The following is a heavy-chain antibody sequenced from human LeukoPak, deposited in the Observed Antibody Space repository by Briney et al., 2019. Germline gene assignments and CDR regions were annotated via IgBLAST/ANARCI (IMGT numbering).Heavy chain of an antibody. V-gene: IGHV4-59*01. D-gene: IGHD3-3*01. CDR2: IYYSGST. J-gene: IGHJ6*02. Sequence: SETLSLTCTVSGGSISSYYWSWIRQPPGKGLEWIGYIYYSGSTNCNPSLKSRVTISVDTSKNQFSLKLSSVTAADTAVYYCARDRAHYDFWSGSTSYYYYGMDVWGQGTTVTVSS. CDR1: GGSISSYY. CDR3: ARDRAHYDFWSGSTSYYYYGMDV.